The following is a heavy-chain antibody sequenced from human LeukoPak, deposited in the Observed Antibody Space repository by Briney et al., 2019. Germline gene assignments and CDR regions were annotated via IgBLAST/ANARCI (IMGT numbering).Heavy chain of an antibody. J-gene: IGHJ5*02. Sequence: GASVKVSCKASGYTFTSYGISWVRQAPGQGLEWMGWISAYNGNTNYAQKFQGRFTMTTDTSTSTAYMELRSLRSDDTAVYYCARDLSWDCSRTTCYYPNWFDHWGQGTLVTVSS. CDR2: ISAYNGNT. CDR1: GYTFTSYG. CDR3: ARDLSWDCSRTTCYYPNWFDH. D-gene: IGHD2-2*01. V-gene: IGHV1-18*01.